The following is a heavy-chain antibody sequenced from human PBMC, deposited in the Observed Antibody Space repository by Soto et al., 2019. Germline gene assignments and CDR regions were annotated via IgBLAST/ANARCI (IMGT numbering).Heavy chain of an antibody. CDR3: ARDLYSGSLQNPNYYYYGMDV. J-gene: IGHJ6*02. CDR2: ISAYNGNT. CDR1: GYTFNRYA. V-gene: IGHV1-18*01. D-gene: IGHD1-26*01. Sequence: ASVKVSCKASGYTFNRYAIRWVRQAPGQGLEWMGWISAYNGNTNYAQKLQGRVTMTTDTSTSTVYMELSSLRSEDTAVYYCARDLYSGSLQNPNYYYYGMDVWGQGTTVTVSS.